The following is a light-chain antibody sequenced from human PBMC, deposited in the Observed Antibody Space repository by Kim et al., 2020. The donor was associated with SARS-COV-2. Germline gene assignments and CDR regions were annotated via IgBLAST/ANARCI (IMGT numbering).Light chain of an antibody. CDR1: SGNIADNY. CDR3: QSYDISNVI. CDR2: EDN. J-gene: IGLJ2*01. Sequence: GNTVTISGTRSSGNIADNYVQWYQQRPGSAPTIVIYEDNERPSGVPDRFSGSIDTSSSSASLTISGLKTEDEADYYCQSYDISNVIFGGGTQLTVL. V-gene: IGLV6-57*03.